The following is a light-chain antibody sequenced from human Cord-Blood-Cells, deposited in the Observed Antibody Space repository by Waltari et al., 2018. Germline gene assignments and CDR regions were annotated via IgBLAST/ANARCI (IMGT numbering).Light chain of an antibody. CDR2: DVS. Sequence: QSALTQPRSVSGSPGPSVTISCTGTSSDAGGYNYVSWYQQHPGKAPTLMIYDVSKRPSGVPDRFSGSKSGNTASLTISGLQAEDEADYYCCSYAGSYTFYVFGTGTKVTVL. J-gene: IGLJ1*01. V-gene: IGLV2-11*01. CDR1: SSDAGGYNY. CDR3: CSYAGSYTFYV.